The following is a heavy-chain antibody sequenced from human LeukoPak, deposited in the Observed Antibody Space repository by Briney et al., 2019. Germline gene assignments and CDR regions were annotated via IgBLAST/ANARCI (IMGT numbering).Heavy chain of an antibody. CDR1: GYSISSGYY. J-gene: IGHJ5*02. Sequence: SETLSVTCTVSGYSISSGYYWGWIRQPPGKGLEWIGSIYHSGSTYYNPSLKSRVTISVDTSKNQFSLKLSSVTAADTAVYYCARASSGWYNWFDPWGQGTLVTVSS. D-gene: IGHD6-19*01. V-gene: IGHV4-38-2*02. CDR3: ARASSGWYNWFDP. CDR2: IYHSGST.